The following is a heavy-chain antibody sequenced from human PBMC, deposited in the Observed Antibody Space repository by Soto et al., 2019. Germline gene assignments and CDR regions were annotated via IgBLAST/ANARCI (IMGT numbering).Heavy chain of an antibody. CDR1: GGTFSSYT. Sequence: QVQLVQSGAEVKKPGSSVKVSCKASGGTFSSYTISWVRQAPGQGLEWMGRIIPILGIANNAQKFQGRVTITADKSTSTAYMELSSLRSEDTAVYYCATSDIVVGVAARYWGQGTLVTVSS. CDR3: ATSDIVVGVAARY. V-gene: IGHV1-69*02. CDR2: IIPILGIA. D-gene: IGHD2-15*01. J-gene: IGHJ4*02.